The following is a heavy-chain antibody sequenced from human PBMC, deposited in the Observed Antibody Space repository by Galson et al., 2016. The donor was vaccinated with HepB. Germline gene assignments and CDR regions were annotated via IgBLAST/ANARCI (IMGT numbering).Heavy chain of an antibody. V-gene: IGHV1-18*01. D-gene: IGHD6-19*01. CDR3: ARDWLVAVFDY. Sequence: SVKVSCKAFGYTFASYGISWVRQAPGQGLEWMGWISAYNGNTNYAQKLQGRVTMTTDTSTSTAYMELRSLRSDDTAVYYCARDWLVAVFDYWGQGTLVTVSS. J-gene: IGHJ4*02. CDR1: GYTFASYG. CDR2: ISAYNGNT.